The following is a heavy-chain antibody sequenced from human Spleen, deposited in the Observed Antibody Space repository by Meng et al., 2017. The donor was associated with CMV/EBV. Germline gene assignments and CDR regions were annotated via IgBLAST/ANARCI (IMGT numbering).Heavy chain of an antibody. D-gene: IGHD1-14*01. V-gene: IGHV3-11*01. Sequence: GESLKISCAASGFTFSDYYMSLIRQAPGKGLEWVSFISSSCDSISYADSVKGRFTISRYNANNSLFLQMNSLRAEDTAIYHCASPTNPFEDYWGQGTLVTVSS. CDR1: GFTFSDYY. J-gene: IGHJ4*02. CDR2: ISSSCDSI. CDR3: ASPTNPFEDY.